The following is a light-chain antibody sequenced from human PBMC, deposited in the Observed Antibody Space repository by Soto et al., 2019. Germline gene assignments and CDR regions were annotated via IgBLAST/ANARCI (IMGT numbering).Light chain of an antibody. V-gene: IGKV3-11*01. CDR3: QQRSNWSPLT. CDR2: DAS. CDR1: QSVSSY. J-gene: IGKJ4*01. Sequence: EIVLTQSPATLSLSPGERATLSCRASQSVSSYLAWYQQKPGQAPRLLIYDASNRATGIPARFSRSGSGTDFALSTSSLEPEDFAVYYCQQRSNWSPLTFGGGTKVEIK.